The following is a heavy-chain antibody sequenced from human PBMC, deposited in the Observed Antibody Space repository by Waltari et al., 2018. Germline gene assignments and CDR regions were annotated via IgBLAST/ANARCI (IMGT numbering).Heavy chain of an antibody. CDR3: ARSPVATPGSWFDP. Sequence: QVQLVQSGAEVKKPGSSVKVSCKASGGTFSSHAVSWVRQAPGQGPEWLGRIIPILNISEYAQKFQGRVTFTADKSTNTAYMDLTSLRSEDTAIYYCARSPVATPGSWFDPWGQGTLITVSS. D-gene: IGHD1-1*01. CDR1: GGTFSSHA. V-gene: IGHV1-69*04. CDR2: IIPILNIS. J-gene: IGHJ5*02.